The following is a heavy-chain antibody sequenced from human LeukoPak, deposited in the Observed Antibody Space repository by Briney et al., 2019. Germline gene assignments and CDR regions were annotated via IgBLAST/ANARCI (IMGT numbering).Heavy chain of an antibody. CDR2: IGGSGGST. CDR3: AKSGALLLWFGELLDYFDY. J-gene: IGHJ4*02. Sequence: HPGGSLRLSCAASGFTFSSYAMSWVRQAPGKGLEWVSAIGGSGGSTYDADSVKGQFTISRDNSKNTLYLQMNSLRAEDTAVYYCAKSGALLLWFGELLDYFDYWGQGTLVTVSS. CDR1: GFTFSSYA. D-gene: IGHD3-10*01. V-gene: IGHV3-23*01.